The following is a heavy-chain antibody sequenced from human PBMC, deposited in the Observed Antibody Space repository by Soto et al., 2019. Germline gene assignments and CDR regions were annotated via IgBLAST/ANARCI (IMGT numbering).Heavy chain of an antibody. CDR2: TYYRSKWYN. V-gene: IGHV6-1*01. Sequence: PSQTLSLTCAISGDSFSSNSAAWNWIRQSPSRGLEWLGRTYYRSKWYNDYAVSVKSRITINPDTSKNQFSLQLDSVTPEDTAVYYCARERERITIFGVYYYYGMDVWGQGTTVTVSS. D-gene: IGHD3-3*01. J-gene: IGHJ6*02. CDR1: GDSFSSNSAA. CDR3: ARERERITIFGVYYYYGMDV.